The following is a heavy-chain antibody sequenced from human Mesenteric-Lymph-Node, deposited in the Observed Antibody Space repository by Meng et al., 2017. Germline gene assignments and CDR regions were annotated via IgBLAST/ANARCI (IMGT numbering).Heavy chain of an antibody. D-gene: IGHD6-13*01. CDR3: ARIPTVAAAPIDY. J-gene: IGHJ4*02. V-gene: IGHV4-38-2*01. CDR2: IYYSGST. Sequence: SETLSLTCAVSGYSISSGYYWGWIRQPPGKGLEWIGSIYYSGSTYYNPSLKSRVTISVDTSKNQFSLKLSSVTAADTAVYYCARIPTVAAAPIDYWGQGTLVTVSS. CDR1: GYSISSGYY.